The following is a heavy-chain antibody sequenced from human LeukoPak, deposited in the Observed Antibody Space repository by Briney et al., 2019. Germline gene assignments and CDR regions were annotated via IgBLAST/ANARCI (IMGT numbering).Heavy chain of an antibody. CDR3: ASGIKSILVGAHDAFDV. Sequence: ASVKVSCKTSGYTFTYYGINWVRQAPGQGLEWMGWISPYNYNTNYAQKFQGRVTMTRDTSINTAYMELSRLRSDDTAVYYCASGIKSILVGAHDAFDVWGQGTMVAVSS. CDR1: GYTFTYYG. CDR2: ISPYNYNT. J-gene: IGHJ3*01. V-gene: IGHV1-18*01. D-gene: IGHD1-26*01.